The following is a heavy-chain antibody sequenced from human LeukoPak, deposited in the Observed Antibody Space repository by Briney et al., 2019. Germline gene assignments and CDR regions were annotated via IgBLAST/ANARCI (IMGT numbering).Heavy chain of an antibody. J-gene: IGHJ4*02. CDR3: AKDSTNSIAAAEFDY. CDR2: ISGSGGST. CDR1: GFTFSDYY. V-gene: IGHV3-23*01. Sequence: GGSLRLSCAASGFTFSDYYMSWIRQAPGKGLEWVSAISGSGGSTYYADSVKGRFTISRDNFKNTLYLQMNSLRAEDTAVYYCAKDSTNSIAAAEFDYWGQGTLVTVSS. D-gene: IGHD6-13*01.